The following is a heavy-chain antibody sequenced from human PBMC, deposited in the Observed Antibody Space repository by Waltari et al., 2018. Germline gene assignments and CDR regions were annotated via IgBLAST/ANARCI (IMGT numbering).Heavy chain of an antibody. CDR2: IYGVDST. Sequence: EVQLVESGGGLIQPGGSLRLSCAASGFSVSNRYVSWVRQAPGKGLEWISFIYGVDSTLYVDSVKGRFTVSRDNSKNTVHLQMNSVRVDDTAVYYCATFSNWVHDTFDIWGQGTLVSVSS. J-gene: IGHJ3*02. V-gene: IGHV3-53*01. CDR1: GFSVSNRY. CDR3: ATFSNWVHDTFDI. D-gene: IGHD3-16*01.